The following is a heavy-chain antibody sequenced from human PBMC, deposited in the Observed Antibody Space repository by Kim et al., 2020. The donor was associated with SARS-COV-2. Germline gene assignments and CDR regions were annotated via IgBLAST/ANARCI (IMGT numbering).Heavy chain of an antibody. CDR1: GFTFSSYG. V-gene: IGHV3-33*06. CDR3: AKDWGRYDILTGYYYYYGMDV. CDR2: IWYDGSNK. D-gene: IGHD3-9*01. J-gene: IGHJ6*02. Sequence: GGSLRLSCAASGFTFSSYGMHWVRQAPGKGLEWVAVIWYDGSNKYYADSVKGRFTISRDNSKNTLYLQMNSLRAEDTAVYYCAKDWGRYDILTGYYYYYGMDVWGQGTTVTVSS.